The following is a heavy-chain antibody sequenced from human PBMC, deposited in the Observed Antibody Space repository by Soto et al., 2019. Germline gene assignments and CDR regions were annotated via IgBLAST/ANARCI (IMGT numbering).Heavy chain of an antibody. CDR2: IYPGDSDT. CDR1: GYSFTSYC. CDR3: ARAYSSSWSNYYYYGMDV. D-gene: IGHD6-13*01. J-gene: IGHJ6*02. Sequence: GESLKISCKGSGYSFTSYCIGWVRQMPGKGLEWMGIIYPGDSDTRYSPSFQGQVTISADKSISTAYLQWSSLKASDTAMYYCARAYSSSWSNYYYYGMDVWGQGTTVTVSS. V-gene: IGHV5-51*01.